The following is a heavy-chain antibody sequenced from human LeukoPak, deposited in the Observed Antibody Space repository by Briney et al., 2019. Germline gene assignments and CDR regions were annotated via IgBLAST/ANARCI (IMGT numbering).Heavy chain of an antibody. CDR3: AKESRPRYYYYYMDV. CDR2: ISWNSGSI. D-gene: IGHD1-1*01. CDR1: GFTFDDYA. Sequence: GGSLRLSCAASGFTFDDYAMHWVRQAPGKGLEWVSGISWNSGSIGYADSVKGRFTISRDNAKNSLYLQMNSLRAEDMALYYCAKESRPRYYYYYMDVWGKGTTVTVSS. J-gene: IGHJ6*03. V-gene: IGHV3-9*03.